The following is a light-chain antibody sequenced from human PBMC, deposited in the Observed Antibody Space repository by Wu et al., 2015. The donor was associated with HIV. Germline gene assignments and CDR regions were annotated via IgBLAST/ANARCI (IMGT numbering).Light chain of an antibody. V-gene: IGKV3-15*01. CDR1: QSVSNT. CDR2: GAS. CDR3: QQHNNWPRT. J-gene: IGKJ3*01. Sequence: EIVMTQSPATLSVSPGERATLSCRASQSVSNTLAWYQQKPGQAPRLLIYGASTRATGIPARFSGSGSGTEFTLTISSMQSEDFAIYYCQQHNNWPRTFGPGTKWISN.